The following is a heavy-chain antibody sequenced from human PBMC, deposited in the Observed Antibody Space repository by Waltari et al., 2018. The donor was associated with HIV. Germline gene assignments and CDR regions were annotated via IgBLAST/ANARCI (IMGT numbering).Heavy chain of an antibody. D-gene: IGHD3-22*01. J-gene: IGHJ2*01. CDR3: AREGLNSYDSSSWFFDL. Sequence: QIQLVESGGGLVKPGGSLRLSCAASGFSVSGYYMHWIRQAPGKGRGWISYIRSSGTTIYYADSVKGRFTIARDSAKNSLFLQLNSPSREDTAVYYCAREGLNSYDSSSWFFDLWGRGSLVSVSS. CDR1: GFSVSGYY. CDR2: IRSSGTTI. V-gene: IGHV3-11*01.